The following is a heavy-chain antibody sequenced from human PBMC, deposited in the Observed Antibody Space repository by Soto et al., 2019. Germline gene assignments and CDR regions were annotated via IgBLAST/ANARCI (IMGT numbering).Heavy chain of an antibody. CDR2: ISYDGSNK. J-gene: IGHJ4*02. D-gene: IGHD2-21*02. CDR3: ARDFWVTPIPYFDY. CDR1: GFTFSSYG. Sequence: PGGSLRLSCAASGFTFSSYGMHWVRQAPGKGLEWVAVISYDGSNKYYADSVKGRFTISRDNSKNTLYLQMNSLRAEDTAVYYCARDFWVTPIPYFDYWGQGTLVTVSS. V-gene: IGHV3-30*03.